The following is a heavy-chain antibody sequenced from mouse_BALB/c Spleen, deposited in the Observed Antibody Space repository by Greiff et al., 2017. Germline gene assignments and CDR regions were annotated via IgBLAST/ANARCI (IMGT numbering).Heavy chain of an antibody. J-gene: IGHJ4*01. D-gene: IGHD1-1*01. CDR2: ISSGGSYT. V-gene: IGHV5-9-4*01. CDR3: ARVVAAKLTGAMDY. CDR1: GFTFSSYA. Sequence: EVKLVESGGGLVKPGGSLKLSCAASGFTFSSYAMSWVRQSPEKRLEWVAEISSGGSYTYYPDTVTGRFTISRDNAKNTLYLEMSSLRSEDTAMYYCARVVAAKLTGAMDYWGQGTSVTVSS.